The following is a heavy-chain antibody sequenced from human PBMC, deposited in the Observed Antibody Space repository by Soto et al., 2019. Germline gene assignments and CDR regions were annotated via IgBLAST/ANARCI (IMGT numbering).Heavy chain of an antibody. V-gene: IGHV2-5*01. D-gene: IGHD6-13*01. CDR1: GFSLSTSGVG. CDR3: AHRRSPHQQLPTEAYYFDY. J-gene: IGHJ4*02. CDR2: IYWNDDK. Sequence: QITLKESGPTLVKPTQTLTLTCTFSGFSLSTSGVGVGWIRQPPGKALEWLALIYWNDDKRYSPSLKSRLTITKDTSKNQVVLTMTNMDPVDTATYYCAHRRSPHQQLPTEAYYFDYWGQGTLVTVSS.